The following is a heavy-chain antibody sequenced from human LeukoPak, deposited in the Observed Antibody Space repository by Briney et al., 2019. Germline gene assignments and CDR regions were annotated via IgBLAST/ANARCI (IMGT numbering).Heavy chain of an antibody. CDR1: GFTFSSYW. J-gene: IGHJ4*02. CDR3: ARARYDFWSGYPYYFDY. D-gene: IGHD3-3*01. V-gene: IGHV3-74*01. CDR2: INSDGSST. Sequence: PWGSLRLSCAASGFTFSSYWMHWVRHAPGKGLVWVSRINSDGSSTSYADSVKGRFTISRDNAKNTLYLQMNSLRAEDTAVYYCARARYDFWSGYPYYFDYWGQGTLVTVSS.